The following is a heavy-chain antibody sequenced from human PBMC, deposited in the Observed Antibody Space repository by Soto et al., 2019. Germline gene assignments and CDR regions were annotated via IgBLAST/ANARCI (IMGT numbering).Heavy chain of an antibody. CDR3: AHAVGGGNSAYFQS. Sequence: QITLKESGPTLVKPTQPLTLTCTFSGFSLSTSGVGVGWIRQPPGKALEWLAVIYWNDDKRYSPSLESRLTITKDTSKNQRVLTMTNMAPGDTATYNCAHAVGGGNSAYFQSWGQGTLVTVSS. CDR2: IYWNDDK. J-gene: IGHJ1*01. V-gene: IGHV2-5*01. D-gene: IGHD3-16*01. CDR1: GFSLSTSGVG.